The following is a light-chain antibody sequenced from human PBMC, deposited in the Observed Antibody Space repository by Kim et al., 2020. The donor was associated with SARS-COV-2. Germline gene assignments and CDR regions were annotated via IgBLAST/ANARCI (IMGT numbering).Light chain of an antibody. Sequence: ERVLTQSPDTLSLSPGERATLYCRASQSVSRNYVAWYQQRPGQAPRVLIYDASTRATGTPDRFSGSGSGTDFTLTISRLEPEDFAVYFCQQYGNSPYTFGQGTKLEI. CDR1: QSVSRNY. CDR3: QQYGNSPYT. V-gene: IGKV3-20*01. J-gene: IGKJ2*01. CDR2: DAS.